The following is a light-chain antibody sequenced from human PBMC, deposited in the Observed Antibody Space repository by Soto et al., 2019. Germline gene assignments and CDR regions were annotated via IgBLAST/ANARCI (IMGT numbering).Light chain of an antibody. Sequence: QSALTQPASVSGSPGQSITISCTGTSSDVGSYNLVSWYQQHPGKAPKLMIYEVSKRPSGVSNRFSGSKSGNTASLTISGRHAEDEADYYCCSYAGSSTYVVFGGGTKLTVL. CDR1: SSDVGSYNL. CDR3: CSYAGSSTYVV. J-gene: IGLJ2*01. CDR2: EVS. V-gene: IGLV2-23*02.